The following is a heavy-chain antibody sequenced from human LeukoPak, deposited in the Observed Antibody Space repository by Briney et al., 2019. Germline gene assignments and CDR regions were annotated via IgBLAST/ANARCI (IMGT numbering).Heavy chain of an antibody. CDR2: IRYDGSNK. Sequence: GGSLRLSCPASGFTFSSCGMHWVRQTPGKGLEWVAFIRYDGSNKYYADSVQGRFTISRDNSKNTLYLQMNSLRAEDTAVYYCAKCRGGDCYSFDYWGQGTLVTVSS. D-gene: IGHD2-21*02. V-gene: IGHV3-30*02. J-gene: IGHJ4*02. CDR1: GFTFSSCG. CDR3: AKCRGGDCYSFDY.